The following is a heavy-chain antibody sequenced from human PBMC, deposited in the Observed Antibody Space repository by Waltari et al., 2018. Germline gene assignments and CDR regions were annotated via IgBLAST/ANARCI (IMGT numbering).Heavy chain of an antibody. D-gene: IGHD2-15*01. J-gene: IGHJ4*02. CDR1: GASMSNNW. CDR3: ARDRGRGLYLDT. V-gene: IGHV4-4*02. Sequence: QLQLKESGPGLVKPSGTLSLICAVSGASMSNNWWSWVRQSPGKGLEWIGQVLGSGRTNYNPTFASRVTISLDTSSYQVALKMTSATAADTALYYCARDRGRGLYLDTWGPGTLGTVSS. CDR2: VLGSGRT.